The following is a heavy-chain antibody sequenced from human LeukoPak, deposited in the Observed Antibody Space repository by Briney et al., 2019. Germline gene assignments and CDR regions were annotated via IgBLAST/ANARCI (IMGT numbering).Heavy chain of an antibody. V-gene: IGHV1-18*04. Sequence: ASVKVSCKASGYTFITYYMHWVRQAPGQGLEWMGWISAYNGNTNYAQKLQGRVTMTTDTSTSTAYMELRSLRSDDTAVYYCARSRGGRSGVTTVTYAYFDYWGQGTLVTVSS. J-gene: IGHJ4*02. CDR1: GYTFITYY. CDR3: ARSRGGRSGVTTVTYAYFDY. CDR2: ISAYNGNT. D-gene: IGHD4-17*01.